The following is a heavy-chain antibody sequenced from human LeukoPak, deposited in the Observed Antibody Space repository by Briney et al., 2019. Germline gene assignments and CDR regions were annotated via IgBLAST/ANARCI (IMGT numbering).Heavy chain of an antibody. CDR3: ARGPVDYSGNYYVGDY. CDR2: IRSDGSSA. D-gene: IGHD1-26*01. J-gene: IGHJ4*02. Sequence: GGSLRLSCAASGFTFSSYAMSWVRQAPGKGPVWVSRIRSDGSSASYADSVKGRFTISRDNAKNTLYLQMNSLRAEDTAMYYCARGPVDYSGNYYVGDYWGQGTLVTVSS. CDR1: GFTFSSYA. V-gene: IGHV3-74*01.